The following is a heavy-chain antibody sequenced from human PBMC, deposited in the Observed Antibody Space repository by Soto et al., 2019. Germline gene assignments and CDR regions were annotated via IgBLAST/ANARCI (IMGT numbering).Heavy chain of an antibody. CDR1: GFTFSSYW. CDR2: IKQDGSEK. J-gene: IGHJ4*02. V-gene: IGHV3-7*01. Sequence: GGSLRLSCAASGFTFSSYWMSWVRQAPGEGLEWVANIKQDGSEKYYVDSVKGRFTISRDNAKNSLYLQMNSLRPEDTAVYYCARDFLLGDSSPTYFDYWGRGTLVTVSS. D-gene: IGHD3-3*01. CDR3: ARDFLLGDSSPTYFDY.